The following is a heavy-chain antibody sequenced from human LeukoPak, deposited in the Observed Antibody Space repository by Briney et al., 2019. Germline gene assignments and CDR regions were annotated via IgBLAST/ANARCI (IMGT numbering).Heavy chain of an antibody. CDR2: IYYSGST. D-gene: IGHD3-3*01. V-gene: IGHV4-59*01. Sequence: SETLSLTCTVSGGSISSYYWSWIRQPPGKGLEWIGYIYYSGSTNYNPSLKSRVTISVKTSKNQFSLKLSSVTAADTAIYYCARDHLANLASRLFDPWGQGTLVTVSS. CDR3: ARDHLANLASRLFDP. CDR1: GGSISSYY. J-gene: IGHJ5*02.